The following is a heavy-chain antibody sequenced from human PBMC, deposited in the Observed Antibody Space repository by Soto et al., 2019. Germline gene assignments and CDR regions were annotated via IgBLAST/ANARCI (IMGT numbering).Heavy chain of an antibody. CDR2: IFHDGTA. Sequence: SETLSLTCAVSGVSLTSGNWWTWFRQSPQRGLEYIGEIFHDGTANYSPSFERRVAMSVDTSRNQFSLKLTSVTAADTAVYFCARLVYDTRLNYMYFDFWGPGTLVTVSS. CDR1: GVSLTSGNW. D-gene: IGHD3-10*01. V-gene: IGHV4-4*02. CDR3: ARLVYDTRLNYMYFDF. J-gene: IGHJ4*02.